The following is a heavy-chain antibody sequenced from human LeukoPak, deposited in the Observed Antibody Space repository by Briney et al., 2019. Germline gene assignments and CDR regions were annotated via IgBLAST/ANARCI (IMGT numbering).Heavy chain of an antibody. CDR3: ARDMDAEIAAAADRWYYYYYGMDV. V-gene: IGHV3-74*01. J-gene: IGHJ6*02. D-gene: IGHD6-13*01. CDR2: INSDGSST. Sequence: GGSLRLSCAASGFTFSSYWMLWVRQAPGKGLVWVSRINSDGSSTSYADSVKGRFTISRDNAKNTLYLQMNSLRAEDTAVYYCARDMDAEIAAAADRWYYYYYGMDVWGQGTTVTVSS. CDR1: GFTFSSYW.